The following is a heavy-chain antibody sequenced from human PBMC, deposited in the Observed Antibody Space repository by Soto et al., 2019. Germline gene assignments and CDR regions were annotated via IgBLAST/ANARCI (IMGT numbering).Heavy chain of an antibody. Sequence: VSLTCTVSGGSVSSGRYYWSWIRQPPGKGLGWIVDIYYSGSTNYNPSLKSRVTISVDTSKNQFSLKLSSVTAADTAVYYCARDSGSYYMSQTPFDYWGHRILVHVSS. CDR2: IYYSGST. V-gene: IGHV4-61*01. CDR1: GGSVSSGRYY. J-gene: IGHJ4*01. CDR3: ARDSGSYYMSQTPFDY. D-gene: IGHD1-26*01.